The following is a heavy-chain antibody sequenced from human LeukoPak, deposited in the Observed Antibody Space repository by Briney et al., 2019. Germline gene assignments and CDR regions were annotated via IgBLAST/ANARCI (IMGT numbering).Heavy chain of an antibody. CDR3: AREGTVRYYFDY. D-gene: IGHD4-17*01. V-gene: IGHV4-59*02. J-gene: IGHJ4*02. CDR2: IYYSGSA. CDR1: SGSVNSYY. Sequence: SETLSLTCTVSSGSVNSYYWSWIRQPPGKGLEWIGYIYYSGSANYNPSLKSRVTISVDTSKSQFSLKLSSVTAADTAVYYCAREGTVRYYFDYWGQGTLVTVSS.